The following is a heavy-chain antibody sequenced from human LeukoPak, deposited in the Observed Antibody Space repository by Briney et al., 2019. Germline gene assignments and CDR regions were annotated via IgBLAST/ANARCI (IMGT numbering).Heavy chain of an antibody. CDR2: IYYSGST. CDR1: GGSISSGGYY. V-gene: IGHV4-31*03. J-gene: IGHJ4*02. Sequence: PSETLSLTCTVSGGSISSGGYYWSWIRQHPGKGLEWIGYIYYSGSTYYNPSLKSRVTISVDTSKNQFSLKLSSVTAADTAVYYCARDQYCGGDCYSWFDYWGQGTLVTVSS. CDR3: ARDQYCGGDCYSWFDY. D-gene: IGHD2-21*02.